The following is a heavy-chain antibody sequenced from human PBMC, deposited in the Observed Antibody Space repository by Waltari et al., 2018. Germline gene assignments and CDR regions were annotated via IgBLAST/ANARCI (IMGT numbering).Heavy chain of an antibody. J-gene: IGHJ4*02. Sequence: QVQLVQSGAEVKKPGSSVKVSCKASGGTFSSYAISWVRQAPGQGLEWMGGSIPIFGKANYAQKVQGRVTITADESTSTAYMELSSLRSEDTAVYYCARDYCSGGSCYGVDYWGQGTLVTVSS. CDR3: ARDYCSGGSCYGVDY. CDR2: SIPIFGKA. D-gene: IGHD2-15*01. CDR1: GGTFSSYA. V-gene: IGHV1-69*01.